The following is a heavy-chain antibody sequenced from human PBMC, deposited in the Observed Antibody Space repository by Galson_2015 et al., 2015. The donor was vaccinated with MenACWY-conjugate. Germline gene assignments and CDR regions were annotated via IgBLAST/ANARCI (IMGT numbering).Heavy chain of an antibody. CDR2: IIPIFGTA. V-gene: IGHV1-69*13. D-gene: IGHD5-24*01. J-gene: IGHJ4*02. CDR3: ARAPMNVEMATTNFDY. CDR1: GGTFSSYA. Sequence: SVKVSCKASGGTFSSYAISWVRQAPGQGLEWMGGIIPIFGTANYAQKFQGRVTITADESTSTAYMELSSLRSEDTAVYYCARAPMNVEMATTNFDYWGQGTLVTVSS.